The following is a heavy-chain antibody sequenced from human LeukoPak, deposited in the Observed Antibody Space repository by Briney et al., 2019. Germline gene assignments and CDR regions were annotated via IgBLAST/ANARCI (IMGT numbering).Heavy chain of an antibody. D-gene: IGHD1-14*01. J-gene: IGHJ3*02. CDR3: ARDPRTSRAFDI. CDR1: GGSISSGGYY. V-gene: IGHV4-30-2*01. Sequence: SETLSLTCTVSGGSISSGGYYWSWIRQLPGKGLEWIGYIYHSGSTYYNPSLKSRVTISVDRSKNQFSLKLSSVTAADTAVYYCARDPRTSRAFDIWGQGTMVTVSS. CDR2: IYHSGST.